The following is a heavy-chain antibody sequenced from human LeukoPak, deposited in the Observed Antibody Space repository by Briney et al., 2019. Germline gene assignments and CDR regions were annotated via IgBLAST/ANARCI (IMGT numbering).Heavy chain of an antibody. Sequence: SETLSLTCTVSGGSISHYYWTWIRQPPGKGLEWIGYIYYSDVANYNPSLKSRVSISVDTSKNQFSLKLSSVTAADTAVYYCARDKYYYGSGNQNYYYYYMDVWGKGTTVTISS. CDR3: ARDKYYYGSGNQNYYYYYMDV. CDR1: GGSISHYY. V-gene: IGHV4-59*12. D-gene: IGHD3-10*01. CDR2: IYYSDVA. J-gene: IGHJ6*03.